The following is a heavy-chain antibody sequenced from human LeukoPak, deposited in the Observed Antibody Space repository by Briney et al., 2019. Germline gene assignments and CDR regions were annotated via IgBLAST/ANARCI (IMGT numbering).Heavy chain of an antibody. Sequence: KASETLSLTCTVSGGSISSYYWSWIRQPPGKGLEWIGYIYYSGSTNYNPSLKSRVTISVDTSKNQFSLNLSSVTAGDTAVYYCARDSRWDCSSFDYWGQGTLVTVSS. V-gene: IGHV4-59*01. J-gene: IGHJ4*02. D-gene: IGHD6-6*01. CDR1: GGSISSYY. CDR3: ARDSRWDCSSFDY. CDR2: IYYSGST.